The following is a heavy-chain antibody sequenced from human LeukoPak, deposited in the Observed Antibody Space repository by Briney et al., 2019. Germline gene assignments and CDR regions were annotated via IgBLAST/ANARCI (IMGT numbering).Heavy chain of an antibody. V-gene: IGHV1-69*05. CDR1: GGTFSSYA. CDR2: IIPIFGTA. Sequence: SVQVSCKASGGTFSSYAISWVRQAPGQGLEWMGGIIPIFGTANYAQKFQGRVTITTDESTSTAYMELSSLRSEDTAVYYCARYDFWSGYSQAWFDPWGQGTLVTVSS. D-gene: IGHD3-3*01. J-gene: IGHJ5*02. CDR3: ARYDFWSGYSQAWFDP.